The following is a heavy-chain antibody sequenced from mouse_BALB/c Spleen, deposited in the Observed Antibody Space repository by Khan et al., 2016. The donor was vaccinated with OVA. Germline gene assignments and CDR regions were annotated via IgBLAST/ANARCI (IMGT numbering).Heavy chain of an antibody. J-gene: IGHJ2*01. V-gene: IGHV5-17*02. D-gene: IGHD4-1*01. CDR2: INSGSSTI. Sequence: EVELVESGGGLVQPGGSRKLSCAASGFTFSSFGMHWVRQAPEKELEWVAYINSGSSTIYYADPVKGRFTISRDNPKNTLFLQMTSLRSEDTAMYYCARGNWAYWGQGTTLTVSS. CDR1: GFTFSSFG. CDR3: ARGNWAY.